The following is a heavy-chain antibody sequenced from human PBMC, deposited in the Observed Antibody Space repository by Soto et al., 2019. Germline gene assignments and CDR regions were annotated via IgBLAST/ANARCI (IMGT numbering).Heavy chain of an antibody. J-gene: IGHJ6*03. V-gene: IGHV1-2*04. CDR2: INPNSGVT. CDR3: ARESGGATATLDYYYFYMDV. Sequence: QVQLVQSGAELKKPGASVTVSCRSSGDTFNDYCIHWVRQAPGQRLEWMGWINPNSGVTKYAQKFQGWVSMTRDTSIRTVYMQLSRLRSDDTAVYYCARESGGATATLDYYYFYMDVWGTGTTVTVSS. D-gene: IGHD5-12*01. CDR1: GDTFNDYC.